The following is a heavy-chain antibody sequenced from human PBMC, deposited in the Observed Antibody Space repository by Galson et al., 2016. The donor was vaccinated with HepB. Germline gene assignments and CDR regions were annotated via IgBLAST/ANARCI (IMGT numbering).Heavy chain of an antibody. CDR1: GFAFSSHW. J-gene: IGHJ5*02. D-gene: IGHD2-21*02. CDR3: VRDHSVVPATAYNWFDP. V-gene: IGHV3-74*01. Sequence: SLRLSCAASGFAFSSHWMHWVRQAPGKGLIWVARINSDGTISSYADSVKGRFTISRDNAKNTLYLEMNSLRAEDTAVYNCVRDHSVVPATAYNWFDPWGQGTLVTVSS. CDR2: INSDGTIS.